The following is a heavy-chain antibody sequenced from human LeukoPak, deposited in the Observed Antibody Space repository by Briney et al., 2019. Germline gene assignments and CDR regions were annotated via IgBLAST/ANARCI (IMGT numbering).Heavy chain of an antibody. V-gene: IGHV4-61*02. J-gene: IGHJ4*02. Sequence: SETLSLTCSVSGDSISSGSFYWSWIRQPAERGLEWIGRIYPSGSTNYNPSLKSRVTISVDTSKNQFSLKLSSVTAADTAVYYCARGDYGDYGIDYWGQGTLVTVSS. CDR2: IYPSGST. CDR1: GDSISSGSFY. D-gene: IGHD4-17*01. CDR3: ARGDYGDYGIDY.